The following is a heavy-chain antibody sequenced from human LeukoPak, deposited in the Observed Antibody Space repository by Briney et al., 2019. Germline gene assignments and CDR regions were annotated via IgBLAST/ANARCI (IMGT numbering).Heavy chain of an antibody. D-gene: IGHD3-16*01. J-gene: IGHJ4*02. CDR3: RGVGGNSDFDY. V-gene: IGHV4-4*02. Sequence: SETLSLTCAVSGGSITSSNWWSWVRQPPGKGLEWIGEIYHSGSTNYNPSLKSRVTISVDKSKNQFSLKLSSVTAADTAVYYCRGVGGNSDFDYWGQGTLVTVSS. CDR1: GGSITSSNW. CDR2: IYHSGST.